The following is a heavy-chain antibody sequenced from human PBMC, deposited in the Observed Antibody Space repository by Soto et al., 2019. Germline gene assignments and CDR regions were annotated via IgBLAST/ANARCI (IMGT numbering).Heavy chain of an antibody. CDR2: IDWDDDK. Sequence: SGPTLLNPTQTFTLTCPFSGFSLSTSGMRVSWIRQPPGKALEWLARIDWDDDKFYSTSLKTRLTISKDTSKNQVVLTMTNMDPVDTATYYCARMRYSSSYWFDPWGQGTLVTVSS. CDR3: ARMRYSSSYWFDP. V-gene: IGHV2-70*04. CDR1: GFSLSTSGMR. D-gene: IGHD6-13*01. J-gene: IGHJ5*02.